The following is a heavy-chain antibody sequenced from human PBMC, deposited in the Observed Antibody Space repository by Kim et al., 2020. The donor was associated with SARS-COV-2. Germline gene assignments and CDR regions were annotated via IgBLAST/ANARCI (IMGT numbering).Heavy chain of an antibody. J-gene: IGHJ4*02. CDR1: GGTFSSYA. V-gene: IGHV1-69*13. Sequence: SVKVSCKASGGTFSSYAISWVRQAPGQGLEWMGGIIPIFGTAKYAQKFQGRVTITADDSTSTAYMELSSLSSEDTAGYYCARVGYSSGWYPPPNNYFDYGGQETLLTVSS. D-gene: IGHD6-19*01. CDR2: IIPIFGTA. CDR3: ARVGYSSGWYPPPNNYFDY.